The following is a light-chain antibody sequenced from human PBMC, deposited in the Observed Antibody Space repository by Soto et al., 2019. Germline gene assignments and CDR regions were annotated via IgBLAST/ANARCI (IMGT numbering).Light chain of an antibody. CDR3: HQYHTYWT. CDR2: RAS. J-gene: IGKJ1*01. CDR1: QTVSTW. V-gene: IGKV1-5*03. Sequence: DIQMTQSPSTLSASVGDRITITCRASQTVSTWLAWYQQKPGKAPKLLIYRASSLESGVPSQFRGSGSGTEFTLTFRSLQPDDFASYYCHQYHTYWTFGQGTKVEIK.